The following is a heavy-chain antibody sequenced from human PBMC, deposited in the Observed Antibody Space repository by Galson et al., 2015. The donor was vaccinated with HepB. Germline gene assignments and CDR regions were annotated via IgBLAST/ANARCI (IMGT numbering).Heavy chain of an antibody. J-gene: IGHJ6*02. CDR3: ARGGRIAVAGTRLGCYYGMDV. CDR2: ISSSSSYI. D-gene: IGHD6-19*01. CDR1: GFTFSSYS. Sequence: SLRLSCAASGFTFSSYSMNWVRQAPGKGLEWVSSISSSSSYIYYADSVKGRFTISRDNAKNSLYLQMNSLRAEDTAVYYCARGGRIAVAGTRLGCYYGMDVWGQGTTVTVSS. V-gene: IGHV3-21*01.